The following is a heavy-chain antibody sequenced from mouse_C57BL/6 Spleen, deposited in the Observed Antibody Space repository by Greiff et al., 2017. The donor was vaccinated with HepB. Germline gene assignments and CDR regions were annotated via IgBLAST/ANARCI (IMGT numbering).Heavy chain of an antibody. CDR1: GFTFSDYG. Sequence: EVQGVESGGGLVKPGGSLKLSCAASGFTFSDYGMHWVRQAPEKGLEWVAYISSGSSTIYYADTVKGRFTISRDNAKNTLFLQMTSLRSEDTAMYYCARGGDYDGAWFAYWGQGTLVTVSA. CDR2: ISSGSSTI. J-gene: IGHJ3*01. D-gene: IGHD2-4*01. V-gene: IGHV5-17*01. CDR3: ARGGDYDGAWFAY.